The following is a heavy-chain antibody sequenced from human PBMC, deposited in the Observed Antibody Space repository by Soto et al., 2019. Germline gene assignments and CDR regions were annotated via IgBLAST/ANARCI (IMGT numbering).Heavy chain of an antibody. CDR1: GYSFTSYW. Sequence: GESLKISCKGSGYSFTSYWIGWVRQMPGKGLEWMGIIYPGDSDTRYSPSFQGQVTISADKPISTAYLQWSSLRASDTAMYYCARQVSMVRGVISAPNYYYYGMDVWGQGTTVTVS. J-gene: IGHJ6*02. CDR3: ARQVSMVRGVISAPNYYYYGMDV. V-gene: IGHV5-51*01. D-gene: IGHD3-10*01. CDR2: IYPGDSDT.